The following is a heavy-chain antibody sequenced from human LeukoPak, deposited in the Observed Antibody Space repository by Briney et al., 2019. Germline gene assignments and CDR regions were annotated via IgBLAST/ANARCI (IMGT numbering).Heavy chain of an antibody. Sequence: ASVKVSCKASGYTFTSYGISWVRQAPGQGLEWMGWISAYNGNTNYAQKLQGRVTMTTDTSTSTAYMELRSLRSDHTAVYYCARDGQTFRSGSYSDPFDYWGQGTLVTVSS. D-gene: IGHD1-26*01. CDR1: GYTFTSYG. CDR3: ARDGQTFRSGSYSDPFDY. CDR2: ISAYNGNT. J-gene: IGHJ4*02. V-gene: IGHV1-18*01.